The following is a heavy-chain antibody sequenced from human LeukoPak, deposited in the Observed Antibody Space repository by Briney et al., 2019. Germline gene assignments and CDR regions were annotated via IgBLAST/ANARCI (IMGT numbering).Heavy chain of an antibody. CDR1: GGSISSHY. V-gene: IGHV4-4*07. J-gene: IGHJ3*02. CDR2: IYVSGST. Sequence: PSETLSLTCTVSGGSISSHYWSWIRQPAGKGLEWIGRIYVSGSTNYNPSLQSRVTMSVDTSKNQFSLKLSSVTAADTAVYYCAKDLQTMVVGGAFDIWGQGTMVTVSS. CDR3: AKDLQTMVVGGAFDI. D-gene: IGHD3-22*01.